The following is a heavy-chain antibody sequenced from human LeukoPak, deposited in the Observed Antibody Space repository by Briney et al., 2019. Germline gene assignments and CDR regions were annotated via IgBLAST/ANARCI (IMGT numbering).Heavy chain of an antibody. J-gene: IGHJ4*02. Sequence: YPGGSLRLSCEASGFTFSSHAMTWVRQGPGKGLEWASTISGRGDSTFYADSVKGRFTISRDNSKNTVYLQMNSLRAGDTAVYYCARSDGGGCFGYWGQGTLVAVSS. CDR2: ISGRGDST. CDR1: GFTFSSHA. CDR3: ARSDGGGCFGY. D-gene: IGHD2-21*01. V-gene: IGHV3-23*01.